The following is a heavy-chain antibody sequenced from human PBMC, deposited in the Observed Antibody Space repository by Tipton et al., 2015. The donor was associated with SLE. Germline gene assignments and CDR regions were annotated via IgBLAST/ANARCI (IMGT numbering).Heavy chain of an antibody. CDR3: ARSVGGIGGGYFEI. D-gene: IGHD2-15*01. CDR2: INHSGST. J-gene: IGHJ3*02. Sequence: TLSLTCAVYGGSFSDYYWSWIRQPPGKGLEWIGEINHSGSTNYNPSLKSRVTISVDTSKNQFSLKLSSVTAADTAVYYCARSVGGIGGGYFEIWGQGTKVIVSS. CDR1: GGSFSDYY. V-gene: IGHV4-34*01.